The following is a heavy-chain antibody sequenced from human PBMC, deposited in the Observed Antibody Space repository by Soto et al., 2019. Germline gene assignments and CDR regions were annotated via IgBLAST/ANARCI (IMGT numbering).Heavy chain of an antibody. Sequence: EVQLVESGGGLVQPGGSLRRSCAASGFTFSSYSMNWVRQAPGKGLEWVSYISSSSSTIYYADSVKGRFTISRDNAKNSLYLTMNRLRDEDTAVYYCARESRFLEWLSLNWFDPWGQGTLVTVSS. CDR2: ISSSSSTI. V-gene: IGHV3-48*02. CDR1: GFTFSSYS. D-gene: IGHD3-3*01. CDR3: ARESRFLEWLSLNWFDP. J-gene: IGHJ5*02.